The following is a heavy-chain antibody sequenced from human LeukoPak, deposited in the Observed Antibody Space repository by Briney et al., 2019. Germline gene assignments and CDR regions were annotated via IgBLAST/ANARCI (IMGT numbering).Heavy chain of an antibody. J-gene: IGHJ4*02. CDR3: ARGLRGSSSAHPFSY. V-gene: IGHV4-34*01. Sequence: SSETLSLTCAVYGGSFSGYYWSWIRQPPGKGLEWIGEINHSGSTNYNSSLKSRVTISVDTSKNQFSLKLSSVTAADTAVYYCARGLRGSSSAHPFSYWGQGTPVTVSS. CDR1: GGSFSGYY. D-gene: IGHD6-13*01. CDR2: INHSGST.